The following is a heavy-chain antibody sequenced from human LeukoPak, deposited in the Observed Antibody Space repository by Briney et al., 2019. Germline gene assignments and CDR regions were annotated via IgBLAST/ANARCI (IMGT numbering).Heavy chain of an antibody. V-gene: IGHV1-46*01. J-gene: IGHJ4*02. Sequence: ASVKVSCKASGYTFPSYFMHWMRQAPGQGLEWMGTINPTGGSTTYAQKFQGRVTMTRDTSTSTVYMELSSLRSDDTAVYYCARTAARRFDYWGQGTLVTVSS. CDR1: GYTFPSYF. D-gene: IGHD6-6*01. CDR2: INPTGGST. CDR3: ARTAARRFDY.